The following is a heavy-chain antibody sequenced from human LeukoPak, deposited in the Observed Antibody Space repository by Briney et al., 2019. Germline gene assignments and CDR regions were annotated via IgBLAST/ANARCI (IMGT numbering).Heavy chain of an antibody. CDR1: GFTFSIYW. Sequence: GGSLRLSCAASGFTFSIYWMYWVRQAPGKGLVWVSRINADGSSTNYADSVKGRFTISRDNAKNTPYLQMNSLRAEDTAVYYCVREGNFDYWGQGTLVTVSS. V-gene: IGHV3-74*01. D-gene: IGHD3-10*01. J-gene: IGHJ4*02. CDR3: VREGNFDY. CDR2: INADGSST.